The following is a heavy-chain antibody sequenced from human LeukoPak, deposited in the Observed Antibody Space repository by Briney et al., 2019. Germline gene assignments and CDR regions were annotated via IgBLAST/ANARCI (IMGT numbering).Heavy chain of an antibody. Sequence: SETLSLTCTVSGDAISTYYWNWIRQTPGKGLEWVGYISFGNTDYNPSLKSQVTISVDRSKNQFSLQLTPVTAAETAVYYRARDKAHTYGRYFDPWSQGTLVAVSS. CDR1: GDAISTYY. CDR3: ARDKAHTYGRYFDP. D-gene: IGHD5-18*01. V-gene: IGHV4-59*01. J-gene: IGHJ5*02. CDR2: ISFGNT.